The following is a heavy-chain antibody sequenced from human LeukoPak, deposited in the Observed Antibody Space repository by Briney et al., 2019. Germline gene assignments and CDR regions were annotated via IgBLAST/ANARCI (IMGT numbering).Heavy chain of an antibody. CDR2: ISAYNGNT. CDR1: GYTFTSYG. V-gene: IGHV1-18*01. D-gene: IGHD3-22*01. Sequence: GASVKVSCKASGYTFTSYGISWVRQAPGQGLEWMGWISAYNGNTNYAQELQGRVTMTTDTSTSTAYMELRSLRSDDTAVYYCARAVGYYYDSSGYWLSDYWGQGTLVTVSS. J-gene: IGHJ4*02. CDR3: ARAVGYYYDSSGYWLSDY.